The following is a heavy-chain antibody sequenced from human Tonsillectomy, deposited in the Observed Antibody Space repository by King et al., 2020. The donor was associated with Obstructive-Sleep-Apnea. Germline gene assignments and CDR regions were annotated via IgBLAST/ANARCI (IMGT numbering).Heavy chain of an antibody. CDR2: IYYSGST. CDR1: GASISSNSYY. J-gene: IGHJ5*02. V-gene: IGHV4-39*07. Sequence: QLQESGPGLVNPSETLYLSCIVSGASISSNSYYWGWIRQPPGKGLEWIGNIYYSGSTYYNPSLKSRVTLSLDTSKSQFSLRLSSVTAADTAVYYCARAVAVAGSFDPWGRGTLVSVSS. CDR3: ARAVAVAGSFDP. D-gene: IGHD6-19*01.